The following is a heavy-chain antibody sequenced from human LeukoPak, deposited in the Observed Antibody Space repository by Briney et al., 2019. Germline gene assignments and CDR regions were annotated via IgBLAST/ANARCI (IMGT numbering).Heavy chain of an antibody. CDR1: GYTFTSYD. J-gene: IGHJ4*02. Sequence: ASVKVSCKASGYTFTSYDINWVRQATGQGLEWMGWMNPNSGNTGYAQKFQGRVTITRNTSISTAYMELSSLRSEDTAVYYCARGLYYYDSSGDRAWGYWGQGTLVTVSS. CDR2: MNPNSGNT. D-gene: IGHD3-22*01. V-gene: IGHV1-8*03. CDR3: ARGLYYYDSSGDRAWGY.